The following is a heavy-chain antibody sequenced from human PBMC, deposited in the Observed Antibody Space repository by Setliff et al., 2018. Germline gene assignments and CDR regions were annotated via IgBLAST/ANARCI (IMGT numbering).Heavy chain of an antibody. CDR2: INHSGST. D-gene: IGHD3-10*01. J-gene: IGHJ4*02. V-gene: IGHV4-4*02. CDR1: GGSISSSNW. CDR3: ARDRYYGSGSYYNYFDK. Sequence: SETLSLTCAVSGGSISSSNWWSWVRQPPGKGLEWIGEINHSGSTNYNPSLKSRVTISLDTPKNQFSLKLTSVTAADTAVYYCARDRYYGSGSYYNYFDKWGQGSLVTVSS.